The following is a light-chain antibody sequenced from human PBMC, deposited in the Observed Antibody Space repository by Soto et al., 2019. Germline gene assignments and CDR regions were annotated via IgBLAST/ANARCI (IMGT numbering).Light chain of an antibody. CDR3: MQGTHWPLT. CDR1: RRLLYSDRTTF. Sequence: VVITQTPHSLPVTLGQPSCISCWASRRLLYSDRTTFLTWFHQRPGKSPRRLIYEVSNRDSGVPERFSGSGSGTDFTLKISSVEAEDVGGYYCMQGTHWPLTFGGGTKVDIK. CDR2: EVS. J-gene: IGKJ4*01. V-gene: IGKV2-30*01.